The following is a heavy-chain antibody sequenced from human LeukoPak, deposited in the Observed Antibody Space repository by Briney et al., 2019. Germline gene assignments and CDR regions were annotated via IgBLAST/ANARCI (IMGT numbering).Heavy chain of an antibody. V-gene: IGHV3-30*02. D-gene: IGHD2-8*01. J-gene: IGHJ6*03. CDR3: AKDRCSNGIGCYYYYMDV. Sequence: GGSLRLSCAASEFTFSSYWMSWVRQAPGKGLEWVAYIQYDRSNEQYAHSVKGRFRISRDNSKNILYLQMNSLRAEDTAVYYCAKDRCSNGIGCYYYYMDVWGKGTTVTISS. CDR1: EFTFSSYW. CDR2: IQYDRSNE.